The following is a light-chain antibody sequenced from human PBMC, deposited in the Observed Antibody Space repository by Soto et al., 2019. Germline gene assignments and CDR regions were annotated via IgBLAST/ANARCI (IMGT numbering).Light chain of an antibody. V-gene: IGLV2-14*03. CDR2: DVS. Sequence: QSVLTQPASVSGSPGQSITISCTGTSSDVGVYNYVSWFQQHPGKAPKLMVYDVSNRPSGVSNRFSGSKSGNTASLTISGLQAEDEADYYCSSYTSSNSYVFATGTKVTVL. J-gene: IGLJ1*01. CDR3: SSYTSSNSYV. CDR1: SSDVGVYNY.